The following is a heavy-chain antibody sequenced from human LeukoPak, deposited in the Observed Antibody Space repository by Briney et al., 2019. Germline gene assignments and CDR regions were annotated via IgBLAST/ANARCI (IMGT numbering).Heavy chain of an antibody. J-gene: IGHJ5*02. Sequence: SQTLSLTCAISGDSVSSNTAGWSWIRQSPSRGLEWLGRTYYRSKWYNDYAVSVKSRITINPDTSKNQFSLQLNSVTPEDTAVYYCARDRVSSGWQRWFDPWGQGTLVTVSS. D-gene: IGHD6-19*01. CDR1: GDSVSSNTAG. CDR2: TYYRSKWYN. V-gene: IGHV6-1*01. CDR3: ARDRVSSGWQRWFDP.